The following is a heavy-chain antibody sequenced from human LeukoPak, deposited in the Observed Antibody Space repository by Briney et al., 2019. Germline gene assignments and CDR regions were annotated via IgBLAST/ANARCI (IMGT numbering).Heavy chain of an antibody. CDR1: GFTFDDYA. Sequence: PGGSLRLSCAASGFTFDDYAMHWVRQAPGKGLEWVSGISGSGGATYYADSVKGRLTISRDNSKNTLYLQMNSLRAEDTAVYYCAKDSIFGRYYGSGSIDYWGQGTLVTVSS. J-gene: IGHJ4*02. D-gene: IGHD3-10*01. CDR3: AKDSIFGRYYGSGSIDY. V-gene: IGHV3-23*01. CDR2: ISGSGGAT.